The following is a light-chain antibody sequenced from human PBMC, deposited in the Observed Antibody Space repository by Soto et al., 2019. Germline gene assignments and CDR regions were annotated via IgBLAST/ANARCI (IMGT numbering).Light chain of an antibody. V-gene: IGKV1-5*01. CDR3: QHCNTYART. CDR1: QSISNW. J-gene: IGKJ1*01. CDR2: DAS. Sequence: DIQMTQSPSTLSASVGDRVTITCRASQSISNWLAWCQQKRGEDPKLLINDASSLERGVPARCSGSGCGADFNLITGSLQPDDCANYYGQHCNTYARTFGQGTNVEVK.